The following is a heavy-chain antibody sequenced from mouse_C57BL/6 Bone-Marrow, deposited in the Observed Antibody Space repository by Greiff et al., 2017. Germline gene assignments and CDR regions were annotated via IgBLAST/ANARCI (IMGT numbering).Heavy chain of an antibody. J-gene: IGHJ4*01. D-gene: IGHD1-1*01. Sequence: QVQLQQPDAELVKPGASVKISCKVSGYTFTDHTIHWMKQRPEQGLEWIGDIYPRDGSTKYNEKFKGKATLTADKSSSTAYMQLNSLTSEDSAVYFCARTRYYGSCVYAMDYWGQATSVTVSS. CDR1: GYTFTDHT. CDR3: ARTRYYGSCVYAMDY. V-gene: IGHV1-78*01. CDR2: IYPRDGST.